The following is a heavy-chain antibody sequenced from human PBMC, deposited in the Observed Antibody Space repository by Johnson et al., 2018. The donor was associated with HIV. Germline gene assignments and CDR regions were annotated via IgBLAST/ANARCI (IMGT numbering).Heavy chain of an antibody. J-gene: IGHJ3*02. CDR1: GFIFSDYW. D-gene: IGHD6-19*01. V-gene: IGHV3-7*01. Sequence: VQLVESGGGLVQPGGSLRLSCAASGFIFSDYWMSWVRRAPGKGLEWVANIQQEGSVTYYVDSVKGRFTIARDNAKSSLYLQMNSLSAEDTAVYYCARFYSSGWSDAFDIWGQGTMVTVSS. CDR2: IQQEGSVT. CDR3: ARFYSSGWSDAFDI.